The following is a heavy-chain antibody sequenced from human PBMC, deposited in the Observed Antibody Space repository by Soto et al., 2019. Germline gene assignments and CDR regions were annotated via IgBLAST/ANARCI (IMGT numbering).Heavy chain of an antibody. CDR1: CGSIISGGYS. CDR2: IYHSGST. J-gene: IGHJ6*02. V-gene: IGHV4-30-2*01. D-gene: IGHD6-13*01. Sequence: KPSETLSLTCAFSCGSIISGGYSWSWIRQPPGKGLEWIGYIYHSGSTYYNPSLKSRVTISVDRSKNQFSLKLSSVTAADTAVYYCARDDSLVQGAVPSGRGYGMDVWGQGTTVTVSS. CDR3: ARDDSLVQGAVPSGRGYGMDV.